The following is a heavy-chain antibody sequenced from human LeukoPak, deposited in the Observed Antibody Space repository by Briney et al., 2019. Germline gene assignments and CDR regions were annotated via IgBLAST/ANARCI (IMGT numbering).Heavy chain of an antibody. CDR1: GGSISSYY. Sequence: SETLSLTCTVSGGSISSYYWSWIRQPPGKGLEWIGYIYYSGSTNYNPSLKSRVTISVDTSKNQFSLKLSSVTAADTAVYYCARDVRGYSAPDAFDIWGQGTMVTVSS. CDR2: IYYSGST. V-gene: IGHV4-59*01. CDR3: ARDVRGYSAPDAFDI. D-gene: IGHD5-18*01. J-gene: IGHJ3*02.